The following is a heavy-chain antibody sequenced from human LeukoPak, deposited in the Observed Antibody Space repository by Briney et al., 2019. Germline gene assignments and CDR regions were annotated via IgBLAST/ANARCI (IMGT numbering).Heavy chain of an antibody. J-gene: IGHJ4*02. CDR3: IRGSYNGGWYGDY. V-gene: IGHV3-72*01. Sequence: GGSLRLSCAASGFTFSDHYVAWVRQPPGKGLEWIGRSRDKINSYTTQYAASVKGRFTISRDDSKNSLYLQMNSLKTEDTAVYYCIRGSYNGGWYGDYWGQGALVTVSS. CDR2: SRDKINSYTT. D-gene: IGHD6-19*01. CDR1: GFTFSDHY.